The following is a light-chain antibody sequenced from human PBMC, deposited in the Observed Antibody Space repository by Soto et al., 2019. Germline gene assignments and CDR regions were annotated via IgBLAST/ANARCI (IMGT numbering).Light chain of an antibody. CDR3: LQHYNFPFT. CDR2: GTS. V-gene: IGKV1-17*03. Sequence: DIQMTQSPSAMSASVGDRVTITCRASQGIGSFLTWFQQKPGKVPKRLIYGTSNLQNGVPERFSGTGSGTDFALTISSLQPEDFATYYCLQHYNFPFTFGQGTKLQIK. CDR1: QGIGSF. J-gene: IGKJ2*01.